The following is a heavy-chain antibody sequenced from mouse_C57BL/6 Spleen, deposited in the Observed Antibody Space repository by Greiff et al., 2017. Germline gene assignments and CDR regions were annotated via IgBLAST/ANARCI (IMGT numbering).Heavy chain of an antibody. V-gene: IGHV2-9-1*01. J-gene: IGHJ2*01. CDR1: GFSLTSYA. CDR2: IWTGGGT. Sequence: VQLQESGPGLVAPSQSLSITCTVSGFSLTSYAISWVRQPPGKGLEWLGVIWTGGGTNYNSALKSRLSISKDNSKSQVFLKMNSLQTDDTARYYCATIYYYGSSRYVDYWGQGTTLTVSS. D-gene: IGHD1-1*01. CDR3: ATIYYYGSSRYVDY.